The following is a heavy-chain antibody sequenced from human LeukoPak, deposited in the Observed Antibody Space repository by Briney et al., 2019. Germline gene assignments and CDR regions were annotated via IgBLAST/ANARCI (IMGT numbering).Heavy chain of an antibody. CDR2: ISSTGSTT. CDR3: ARDVVSFFDY. CDR1: GFTFGGYE. D-gene: IGHD3-16*01. J-gene: IGHJ4*02. V-gene: IGHV3-48*03. Sequence: PGGSLRPSCAASGFTFGGYEMNWVRQAPGKGLEWVSYISSTGSTTYYADSVKGRFTISRDNALNSLYLQMNSLRAEDTGVYYCARDVVSFFDYWGQGTLVTVSS.